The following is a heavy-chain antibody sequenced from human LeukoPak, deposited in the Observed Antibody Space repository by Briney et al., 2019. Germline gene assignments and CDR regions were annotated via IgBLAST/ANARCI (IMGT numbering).Heavy chain of an antibody. Sequence: PSETLSLTCTVSGGSISSSSYYWGWIRQPPGKGLEWIGSIYYSGSTYYNPSLKSRVTISVDTSKNQFSLKLSSVTAADTAVYYCARHVDCSSTSCYNPTIDYWGQGTLITVSS. CDR2: IYYSGST. CDR3: ARHVDCSSTSCYNPTIDY. J-gene: IGHJ4*02. CDR1: GGSISSSSYY. V-gene: IGHV4-39*01. D-gene: IGHD2-2*01.